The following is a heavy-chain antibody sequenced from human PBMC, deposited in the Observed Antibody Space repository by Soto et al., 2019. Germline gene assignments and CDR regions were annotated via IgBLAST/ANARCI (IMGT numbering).Heavy chain of an antibody. CDR2: ISGSGGST. CDR3: ARHRGPVWSGYQYYFDY. CDR1: GFTFSSYA. J-gene: IGHJ4*02. D-gene: IGHD3-3*01. V-gene: IGHV3-23*01. Sequence: GGSLRLSCAASGFTFSSYAMSWVRQAPGKGLEWASAISGSGGSTYYADSVKGRFTISRDNSKNTLYLQMNSLRAEDTAVYYCARHRGPVWSGYQYYFDYWGQGTLVTVS.